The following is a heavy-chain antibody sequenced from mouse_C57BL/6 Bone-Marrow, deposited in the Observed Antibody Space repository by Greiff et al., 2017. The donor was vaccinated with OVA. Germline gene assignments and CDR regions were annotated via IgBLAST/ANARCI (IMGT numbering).Heavy chain of an antibody. Sequence: EVKLMESGGDLVKPGGSLKLSCAASGFTFSSYGMSWVRQTPDKRLEWVATISSGGSYTYYPDSVKGRFTISRDNAKNTLYLQMSSLKSEDTAMYYCARQPVITTVVAVDYWGQGTTLTVSS. J-gene: IGHJ2*01. CDR1: GFTFSSYG. CDR3: ARQPVITTVVAVDY. D-gene: IGHD1-1*01. V-gene: IGHV5-6*01. CDR2: ISSGGSYT.